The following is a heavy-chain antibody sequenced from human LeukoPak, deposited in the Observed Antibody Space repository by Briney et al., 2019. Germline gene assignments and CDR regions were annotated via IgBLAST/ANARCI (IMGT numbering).Heavy chain of an antibody. J-gene: IGHJ4*02. D-gene: IGHD3-22*01. CDR2: MNPNSGIT. CDR1: GYTFISYD. CDR3: ARGLYYYDSNGRTPYDY. V-gene: IGHV1-8*01. Sequence: ASVKVSCKASGYTFISYDINWVRQATGQGLEWMGWMNPNSGITGYAQKFQGRVSMTRNTSISTAYMELSSPRSEDTAVYYCARGLYYYDSNGRTPYDYWGQGTLVTVSS.